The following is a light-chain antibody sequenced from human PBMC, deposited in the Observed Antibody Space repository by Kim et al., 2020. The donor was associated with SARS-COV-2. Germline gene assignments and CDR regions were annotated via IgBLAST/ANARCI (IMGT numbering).Light chain of an antibody. CDR3: SAWDNSLSAWV. CDR1: TNNVGNEG. J-gene: IGLJ3*02. V-gene: IGLV10-54*01. CDR2: RNN. Sequence: QAGLTQPPSVSKDLRQTATLTCTGNTNNVGNEGAAWLQQHQGHPPKLLSYRNNNRPSGISERLSASRSGNTASLTITGLQPEDEADYYCSAWDNSLSAWVFGGGTQLT.